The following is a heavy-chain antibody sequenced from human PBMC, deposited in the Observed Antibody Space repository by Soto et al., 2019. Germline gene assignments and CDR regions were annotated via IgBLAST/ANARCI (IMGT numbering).Heavy chain of an antibody. V-gene: IGHV1-18*01. CDR1: GYAFTTYG. CDR3: ARGRYGDY. CDR2: ISAHNGNT. J-gene: IGHJ4*02. Sequence: QVHLVQSGAEVKKPGASVKVSCQASGYAFTTYGITWVPQAPGQGLEWMGWISAHNGNTNYAQKLQGRVTVTRDKSTSTANMELRSLRSDDTAVYYCARGRYGDYWGQGALVTESS. D-gene: IGHD1-1*01.